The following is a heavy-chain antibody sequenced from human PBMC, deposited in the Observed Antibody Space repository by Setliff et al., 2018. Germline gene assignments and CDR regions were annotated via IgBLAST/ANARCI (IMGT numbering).Heavy chain of an antibody. CDR3: ARDSEGALDY. V-gene: IGHV3-7*03. Sequence: GESLTISCAASGFTFSTYWMAWVRQAPGKGLEWVANIKQDESEKHYVDSVKGRFTISRDNAKNSLYLQMNSLRAEDTAQYYCARDSEGALDYWGQGTLVTVSS. CDR2: IKQDESEK. J-gene: IGHJ4*02. CDR1: GFTFSTYW. D-gene: IGHD1-26*01.